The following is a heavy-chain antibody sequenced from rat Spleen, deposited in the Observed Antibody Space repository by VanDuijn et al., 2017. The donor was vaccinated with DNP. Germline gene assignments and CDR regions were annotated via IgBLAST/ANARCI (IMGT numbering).Heavy chain of an antibody. D-gene: IGHD1-4*01. CDR3: ARWSGYNPPYAMDA. J-gene: IGHJ4*01. Sequence: EVQLQESGPGLVKPSQSLSLTCSVTGYSITSNYWGWIRKFPGNKMEWIGHIRYCGSTSYNPSLKSRISITRDTSKNQFFLQLRSVTTEDTATYCCARWSGYNPPYAMDAWGQGTSVTVSS. V-gene: IGHV3-1*01. CDR1: GYSITSNY. CDR2: IRYCGST.